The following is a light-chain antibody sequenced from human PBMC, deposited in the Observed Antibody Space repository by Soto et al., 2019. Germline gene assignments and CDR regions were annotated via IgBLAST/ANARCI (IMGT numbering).Light chain of an antibody. J-gene: IGKJ4*01. CDR1: QDVSSK. CDR3: QHYIRLPLT. Sequence: EMVVTQSPATLSVSPGERVTLSCRTSQDVSSKLAWYQQKPGQPPSLLIYDASTRATGTPARFSGSGSGTDFTPAASSLQSEDYALYFCQHYIRLPLTFGGGTKVEIK. CDR2: DAS. V-gene: IGKV3D-15*01.